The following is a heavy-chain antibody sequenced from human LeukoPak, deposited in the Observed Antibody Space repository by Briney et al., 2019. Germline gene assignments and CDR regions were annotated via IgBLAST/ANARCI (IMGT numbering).Heavy chain of an antibody. CDR3: ARECTVANQPRFDY. CDR2: ISYDGSNN. J-gene: IGHJ4*02. V-gene: IGHV3-30-3*01. Sequence: PGRSLRHSCAPSGFTFSVYAMHWGRQAPGKGLEWVSVISYDGSNNYRDNAVKGSFTISRDNSKNTLYLQMNSLRAEDTAVYYCARECTVANQPRFDYWGQGTLVTVSS. D-gene: IGHD5-12*01. CDR1: GFTFSVYA.